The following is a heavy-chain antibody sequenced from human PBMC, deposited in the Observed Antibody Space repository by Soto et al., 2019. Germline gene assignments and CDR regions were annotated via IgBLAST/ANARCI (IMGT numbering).Heavy chain of an antibody. V-gene: IGHV5-51*01. CDR3: ARSPRSSPYFDY. D-gene: IGHD6-13*01. Sequence: PGESLKISCQSSGYTFSNFWIGWVRQLPGKGLEWMGIIYPGDHETRYSPSFHGKVTISADRSINTAYLQWNSLEASDTAFYFCARSPRSSPYFDYWGPGALVTVSS. J-gene: IGHJ4*02. CDR1: GYTFSNFW. CDR2: IYPGDHET.